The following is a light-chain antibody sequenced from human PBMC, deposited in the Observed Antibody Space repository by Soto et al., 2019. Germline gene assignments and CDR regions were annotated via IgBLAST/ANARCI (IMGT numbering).Light chain of an antibody. CDR2: DGS. CDR1: NIGRKS. V-gene: IGLV3-21*02. CDR3: HVWDSSSGHYI. J-gene: IGLJ1*01. Sequence: SYELTQPPSVSVAPGQTARISCGGNNIGRKSVHWYQQKPGRAPVVVVYDGSDRPSGIPERFSGANSGDTATLTISRVEAGDEADYYCHVWDSSSGHYIFGTGTKVTVL.